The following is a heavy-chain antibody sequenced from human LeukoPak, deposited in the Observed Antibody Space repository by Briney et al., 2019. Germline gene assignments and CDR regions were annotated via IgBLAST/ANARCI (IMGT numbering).Heavy chain of an antibody. Sequence: GGFLRLSCAASGFTFTNYNMIWVRQAPGKGLEWVSSCSSLSTYIYYADSVKGRFTISRDSAKNSLYLQMNSLRAEDTAMYFCARDAGYCSGGNCYNPHFDFWGQGTLVTVSS. V-gene: IGHV3-21*01. D-gene: IGHD2-15*01. CDR3: ARDAGYCSGGNCYNPHFDF. CDR1: GFTFTNYN. J-gene: IGHJ4*02. CDR2: CSSLSTYI.